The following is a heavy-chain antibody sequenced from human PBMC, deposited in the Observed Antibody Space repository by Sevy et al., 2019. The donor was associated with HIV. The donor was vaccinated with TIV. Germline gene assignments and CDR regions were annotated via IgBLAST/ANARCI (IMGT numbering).Heavy chain of an antibody. J-gene: IGHJ4*01. CDR1: GFTFSNYW. Sequence: GGSLRLSCTASGFTFSNYWMHWVRQAPGKGLVWVSRVNSDGTSTTYADSVRGRFTISRDNTKDTLSLQMTSLSVEDTAVYYCVAANSWEDYWGHGTLVTVSS. V-gene: IGHV3-74*03. CDR3: VAANSWEDY. CDR2: VNSDGTST. D-gene: IGHD6-13*01.